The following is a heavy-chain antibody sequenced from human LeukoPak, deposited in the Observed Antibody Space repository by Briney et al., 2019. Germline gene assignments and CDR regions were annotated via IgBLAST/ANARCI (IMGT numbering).Heavy chain of an antibody. Sequence: ASVKVSCKASGYTFTSYVLSWVRQAPGQGLEWMGWISPYNGDTRYAQKLQGRVTMTTDTSTSTVYMELRSLRSDDTALYYCARGDWNDRLDYWGQGTLVTVSS. V-gene: IGHV1-18*01. J-gene: IGHJ4*02. CDR1: GYTFTSYV. D-gene: IGHD1-1*01. CDR3: ARGDWNDRLDY. CDR2: ISPYNGDT.